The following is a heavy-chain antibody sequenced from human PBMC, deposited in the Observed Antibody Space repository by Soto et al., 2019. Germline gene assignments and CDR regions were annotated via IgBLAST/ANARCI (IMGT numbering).Heavy chain of an antibody. CDR3: ARDRMPYDYVWGSYRLGFAFDI. CDR1: GYTFTGYY. V-gene: IGHV1-2*04. J-gene: IGHJ3*02. D-gene: IGHD3-16*02. CDR2: INSNSGGT. Sequence: ASVKVSCKASGYTFTGYYMHWVRQAPGQGLEWMGWINSNSGGTNYAQKFQGWVTMTRDTSISTAYMELSRLRSDDTAVYYCARDRMPYDYVWGSYRLGFAFDIWGQGTMVTVSS.